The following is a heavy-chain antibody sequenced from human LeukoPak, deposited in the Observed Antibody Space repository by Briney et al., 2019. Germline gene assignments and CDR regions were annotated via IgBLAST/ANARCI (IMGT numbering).Heavy chain of an antibody. J-gene: IGHJ5*02. V-gene: IGHV3-23*01. CDR1: KFAFIGYA. D-gene: IGHD3-16*02. Sequence: GGPLRLSGAASKFAFIGYAMTWFGQAPGKGLDWVSPISGGGGNTYYADSVKGRFTISRDNSKNTLYLQMSSLNAADTAVYYCARQLQNQGYRWFDPWGQGTLVTVSS. CDR3: ARQLQNQGYRWFDP. CDR2: ISGGGGNT.